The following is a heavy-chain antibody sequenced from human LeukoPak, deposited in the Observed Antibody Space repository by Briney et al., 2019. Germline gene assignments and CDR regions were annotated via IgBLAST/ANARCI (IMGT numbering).Heavy chain of an antibody. CDR2: ISSSGSTI. CDR3: AREKDTAMVTGYYYYYMDV. D-gene: IGHD5-18*01. CDR1: GFTFSSYE. V-gene: IGHV3-48*03. Sequence: PGGSLRLSCAASGFTFSSYEMNWVRQAPGKGLEWVSYISSSGSTIYYADSVKGRFTISRDNAKNSLYLQMNSLRAEDTAVYYCAREKDTAMVTGYYYYYMDVWGKGTTVTISS. J-gene: IGHJ6*03.